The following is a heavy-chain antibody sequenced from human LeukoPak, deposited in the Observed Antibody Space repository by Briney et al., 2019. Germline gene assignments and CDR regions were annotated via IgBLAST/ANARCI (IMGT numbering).Heavy chain of an antibody. J-gene: IGHJ4*02. V-gene: IGHV4-59*01. CDR1: DGSISSYY. CDR3: ARELVAAAGRVFDY. Sequence: SETLSLTCTVSDGSISSYYWSWIRQPPGKGLEWIGYIYYSGSTNYNPSLKSRVTISVDTSKNQFSLKLSSVTAADTAVYYCARELVAAAGRVFDYWGQGTLVTVSS. CDR2: IYYSGST. D-gene: IGHD6-13*01.